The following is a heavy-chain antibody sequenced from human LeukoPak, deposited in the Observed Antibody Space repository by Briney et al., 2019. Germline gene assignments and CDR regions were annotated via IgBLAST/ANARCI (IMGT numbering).Heavy chain of an antibody. D-gene: IGHD3-22*01. CDR1: GFTFSSYA. Sequence: GGSLRLSCAASGFTFSSYAMNWVRQAPGKGLEWVSATSGSGGSTYYADSVQGRFTISRDNSKNTLYLQMNSLRAEDTAVYYCAKELYYYDSSGYYYVIDYWGQGTLVTVSS. CDR3: AKELYYYDSSGYYYVIDY. CDR2: TSGSGGST. J-gene: IGHJ4*02. V-gene: IGHV3-23*01.